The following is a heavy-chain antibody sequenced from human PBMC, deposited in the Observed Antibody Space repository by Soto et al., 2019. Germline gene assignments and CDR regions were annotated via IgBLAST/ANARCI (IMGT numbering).Heavy chain of an antibody. CDR1: GYTCTSYA. CDR3: ARSILVVTALDY. Sequence: QVQLVQSGAEVKKPGASVKVSCKASGYTCTSYAIHWVRQAPGQRLEWRGWINAGNGNTKYSQKFQGRVTITRDTSASTAYMAMSSLRSEDTAVYYCARSILVVTALDYWCQGTLVTVSS. J-gene: IGHJ4*02. V-gene: IGHV1-3*01. CDR2: INAGNGNT. D-gene: IGHD2-21*02.